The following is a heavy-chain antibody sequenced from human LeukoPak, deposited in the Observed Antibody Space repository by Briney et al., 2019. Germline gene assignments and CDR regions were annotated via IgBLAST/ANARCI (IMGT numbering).Heavy chain of an antibody. CDR1: GFTFSSYS. Sequence: GGSLRLSCAASGFTFSSYSMNWVRQAPGKGLEWVSYISSSSSTIYYADSVKGRFTISRDNAKNSLYLQMNSLRAEDTAVYYCAGGRIAAAGPYFDYWGQGTLVTVSS. J-gene: IGHJ4*02. D-gene: IGHD6-13*01. CDR3: AGGRIAAAGPYFDY. V-gene: IGHV3-48*01. CDR2: ISSSSSTI.